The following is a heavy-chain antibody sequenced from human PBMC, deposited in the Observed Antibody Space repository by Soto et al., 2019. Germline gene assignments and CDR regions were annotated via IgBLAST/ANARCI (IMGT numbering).Heavy chain of an antibody. CDR1: GFTFSSYG. CDR3: AKDRSVYTSGCYSGSHYYGMDV. D-gene: IGHD6-19*01. CDR2: IWYDGSNK. J-gene: IGHJ6*02. Sequence: PGGSLRLSCAASGFTFSSYGMHWVRQAPGKGLEWVAVIWYDGSNKYYADSVKGRFTISRDNSKNTLYLQMNSRRAEDAALYYCAKDRSVYTSGCYSGSHYYGMDVWGQGTTVTVTS. V-gene: IGHV3-33*06.